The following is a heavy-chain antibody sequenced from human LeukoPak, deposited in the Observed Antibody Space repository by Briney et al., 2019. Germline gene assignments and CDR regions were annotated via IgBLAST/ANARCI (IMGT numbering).Heavy chain of an antibody. D-gene: IGHD2-2*01. CDR3: ARGRAVIVPAYYFDY. V-gene: IGHV3-11*05. CDR2: ISSSSSYT. CDR1: GGSISGYY. J-gene: IGHJ4*02. Sequence: LSLTCTVSGGSISGYYWSWIRQPPGKGLEWVSYISSSSSYTNYADSVKGRFTISRDNAKNSLYLQMNSLRAEDTAVYYCARGRAVIVPAYYFDYWGQGTLVTVSS.